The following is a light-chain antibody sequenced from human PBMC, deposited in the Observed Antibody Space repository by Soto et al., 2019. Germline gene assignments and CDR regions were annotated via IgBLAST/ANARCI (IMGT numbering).Light chain of an antibody. Sequence: QSVLTQPPSASGSPGQPVTISCTGTSSDVGGYDYVSWYQQHPGKAPKLMIYEVTNRPSGVSHRFSGSKSGSTASLTISGLQAEDEADYYCSSYTRNTALVFGPGTKLTVL. CDR2: EVT. CDR1: SSDVGGYDY. V-gene: IGLV2-14*01. J-gene: IGLJ1*01. CDR3: SSYTRNTALV.